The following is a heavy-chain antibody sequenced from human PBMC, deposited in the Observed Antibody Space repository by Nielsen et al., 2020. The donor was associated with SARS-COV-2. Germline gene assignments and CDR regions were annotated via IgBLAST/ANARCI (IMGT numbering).Heavy chain of an antibody. Sequence: SETLSLTCTVSGGSISSGDYYWSWIRQPPGKGLEWIGYIYYSGSTYYNPSLTSRVTISVDTSKNQFSLKLSSVTAADTAVYYCATWTYPQHYWYFDLWGRGTLVTVSS. CDR3: ATWTYPQHYWYFDL. V-gene: IGHV4-30-4*01. D-gene: IGHD1-7*01. J-gene: IGHJ2*01. CDR2: IYYSGST. CDR1: GGSISSGDYY.